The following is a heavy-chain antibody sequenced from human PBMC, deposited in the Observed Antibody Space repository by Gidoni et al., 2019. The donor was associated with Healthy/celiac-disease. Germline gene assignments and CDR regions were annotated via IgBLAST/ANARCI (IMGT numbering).Heavy chain of an antibody. V-gene: IGHV3-66*04. J-gene: IGHJ3*02. CDR2: IYSGGST. CDR3: ARPRIAVAGTLDAFDI. CDR1: GFTVSSNY. Sequence: EVQLVESGGGLVQPGGSLRLPCAASGFTVSSNYMSWVRQAPGKGLEWVSVIYSGGSTNYADSVKGRFTISRDNSKNTLYLQMNSLRAEDTAVYYCARPRIAVAGTLDAFDIWGQGTMVTVSS. D-gene: IGHD6-19*01.